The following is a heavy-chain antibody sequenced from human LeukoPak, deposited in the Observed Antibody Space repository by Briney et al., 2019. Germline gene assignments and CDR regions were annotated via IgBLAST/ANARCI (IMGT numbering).Heavy chain of an antibody. J-gene: IGHJ4*02. Sequence: AAVKVSCKASGYDLPSVGIPWVRRAPGQGLEWMGWISSYNGNTKYAQKFQGRVAMTTDTSTTTAYMELRGLRFNDTAVYYCARAGPGSGWYFDYWGQGTLVTVSS. CDR1: GYDLPSVG. D-gene: IGHD6-19*01. V-gene: IGHV1-18*01. CDR2: ISSYNGNT. CDR3: ARAGPGSGWYFDY.